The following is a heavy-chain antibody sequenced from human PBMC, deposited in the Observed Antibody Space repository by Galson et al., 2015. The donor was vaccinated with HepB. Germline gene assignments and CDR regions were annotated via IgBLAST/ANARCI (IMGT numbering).Heavy chain of an antibody. Sequence: SVKVSCKASGYTFTGYYMHWVRQAPGQGLEWMGWINPNSGGTNYARKFQGRVTMTRDTSISTAYMELSRLRSDDTAVYYCARESDSSGSPYDAFDIWGQGTMVTVSS. J-gene: IGHJ3*02. D-gene: IGHD3-22*01. CDR1: GYTFTGYY. CDR3: ARESDSSGSPYDAFDI. V-gene: IGHV1-2*02. CDR2: INPNSGGT.